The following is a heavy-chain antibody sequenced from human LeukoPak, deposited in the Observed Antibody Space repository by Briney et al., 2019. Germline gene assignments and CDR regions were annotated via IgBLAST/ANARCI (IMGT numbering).Heavy chain of an antibody. CDR2: VNHSGST. V-gene: IGHV4-34*01. Sequence: SETLSLTCAVYGGSFSGYYWSWIRQPPGKGLEWIGEVNHSGSTNYNPSLKSRVTISVDTSKNQFSLKLSSVTAAYTAVYYCARTQSFYYVSGSPGLIDYWGQGTLVTVSS. CDR3: ARTQSFYYVSGSPGLIDY. J-gene: IGHJ4*02. D-gene: IGHD3-10*01. CDR1: GGSFSGYY.